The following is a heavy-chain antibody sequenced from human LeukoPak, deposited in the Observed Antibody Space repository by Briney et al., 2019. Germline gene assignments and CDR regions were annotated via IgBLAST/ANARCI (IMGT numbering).Heavy chain of an antibody. Sequence: SQTLALTCTVSGGSISSGDYYWSWIRQPPGKGLEWIGYIYYSGSTYYNPSLKSRVTISVDTSKNQFSLKLSSVTAADTAVYYCARIYCSGGSCRYYFDYWGQGTLVTVSS. CDR2: IYYSGST. CDR3: ARIYCSGGSCRYYFDY. CDR1: GGSISSGDYY. V-gene: IGHV4-30-4*01. D-gene: IGHD2-15*01. J-gene: IGHJ4*02.